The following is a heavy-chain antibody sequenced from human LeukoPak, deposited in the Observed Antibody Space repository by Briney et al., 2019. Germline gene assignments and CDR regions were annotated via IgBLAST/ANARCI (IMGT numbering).Heavy chain of an antibody. D-gene: IGHD3-10*01. CDR3: ASSYGSGYAEYYFDF. CDR2: ISTYNGDT. CDR1: GYTFTTYG. Sequence: ASVKVSCKASGYTFTTYGISWVRQAPGQGLEWMGWISTYNGDTNYAQKLQGRVTMTADTSTSTAYMELSSLRSEDTAVYYCASSYGSGYAEYYFDFWGQGTLVTVSS. V-gene: IGHV1-18*01. J-gene: IGHJ4*02.